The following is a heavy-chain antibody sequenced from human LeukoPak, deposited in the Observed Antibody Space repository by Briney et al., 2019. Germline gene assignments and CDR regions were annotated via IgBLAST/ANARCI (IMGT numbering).Heavy chain of an antibody. J-gene: IGHJ4*02. V-gene: IGHV3-23*01. CDR1: GFTFSNHA. CDR3: ARRVGGTPDY. Sequence: GGSLRLSCTASGFTFSNHAMTWVRQAPGKGLEWVSAIGGGGRGTDYADSVKGRFTISRDNSKNTMYLEMNSLRADDTARYYCARRVGGTPDYWGPGTLVTVSS. D-gene: IGHD1-26*01. CDR2: IGGGGRGT.